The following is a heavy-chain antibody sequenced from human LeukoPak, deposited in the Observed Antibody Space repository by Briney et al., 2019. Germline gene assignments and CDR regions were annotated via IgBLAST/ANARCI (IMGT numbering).Heavy chain of an antibody. D-gene: IGHD6-19*01. V-gene: IGHV3-30*02. CDR2: IRYDGSNK. J-gene: IGHJ3*02. CDR3: AKSPASSPQWAFDI. Sequence: GGSLRLSCAASGFTFSSYGMHWVRQAPGKGLEWVAFIRYDGSNKYYADSVKGRFTISRDNSKNTLYLQMNSLRAEDTAVYYCAKSPASSPQWAFDIWGQGTMVTVSS. CDR1: GFTFSSYG.